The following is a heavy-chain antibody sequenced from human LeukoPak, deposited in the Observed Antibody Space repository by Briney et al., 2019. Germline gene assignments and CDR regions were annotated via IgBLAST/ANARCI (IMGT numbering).Heavy chain of an antibody. V-gene: IGHV3-23*01. CDR1: GFTFNRNA. D-gene: IGHD6-19*01. CDR2: IGGSGDKT. Sequence: GALRLSCAASGFTFNRNAISWVRQAPGKGLEWVSTIGGSGDKTFYADSVKGRFTISRDSSKNMLHLQMSSLTGEDTALYYCVRRGDASSGWGDHDYWGQGALVTVSS. J-gene: IGHJ4*02. CDR3: VRRGDASSGWGDHDY.